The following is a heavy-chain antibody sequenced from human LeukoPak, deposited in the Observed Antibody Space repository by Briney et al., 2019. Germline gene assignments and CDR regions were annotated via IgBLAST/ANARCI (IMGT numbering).Heavy chain of an antibody. D-gene: IGHD2-15*01. Sequence: ASVKVSCKASGYTFTSYGISWVRQAPGQGLEWMGWISAYNGNTNYAQKLQGRVTMITDTSTSTAYMELRSLRSDDTAVYYCARVGGYCSGGSCYGDYYYYYYMDVWGKGTTVTISS. V-gene: IGHV1-18*01. CDR3: ARVGGYCSGGSCYGDYYYYYYMDV. CDR2: ISAYNGNT. CDR1: GYTFTSYG. J-gene: IGHJ6*03.